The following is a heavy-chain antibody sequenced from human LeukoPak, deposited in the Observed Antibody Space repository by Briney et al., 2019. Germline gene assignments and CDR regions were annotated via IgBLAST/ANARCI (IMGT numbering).Heavy chain of an antibody. CDR1: GFTFSDSY. Sequence: GSLRLSCAASGFTFSDSYMSWIRQAPGKGLEWVSYISGRSDNTNYADSVKGRFTISRDNAKNSLYLQMNSLRAEDTAVYYCSRHPAEGDYWGQGTLVTVSS. J-gene: IGHJ4*02. CDR3: SRHPAEGDY. CDR2: ISGRSDNT. D-gene: IGHD2-15*01. V-gene: IGHV3-11*03.